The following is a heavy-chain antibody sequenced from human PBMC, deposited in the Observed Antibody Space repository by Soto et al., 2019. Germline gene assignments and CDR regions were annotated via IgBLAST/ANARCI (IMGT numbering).Heavy chain of an antibody. V-gene: IGHV3-66*01. CDR3: ARDPDYYDSSGYYDY. CDR2: IYSGGGT. D-gene: IGHD3-22*01. Sequence: GSLRLSCAASGFSVSSTYMSWVRQAPGKGLEWVSVIYSGGGTYYADSVKGRFTISRDNSKNTLSLQMNSLRAEDTAVYYCARDPDYYDSSGYYDYWGQGTLLTVSS. J-gene: IGHJ4*02. CDR1: GFSVSSTY.